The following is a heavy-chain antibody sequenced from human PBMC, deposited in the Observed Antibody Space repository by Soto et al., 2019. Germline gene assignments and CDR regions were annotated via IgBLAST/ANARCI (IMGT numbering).Heavy chain of an antibody. Sequence: LRLSFVASGFTFSTYAMSWVRQAPGKGLEWVSALTPSGGETYYADSVKGRLTISRDNSMNALYLQMTSLRIEDTAVYYCAHPRGYGVFDAYDIWGQGTMVTVSS. V-gene: IGHV3-23*01. D-gene: IGHD4-17*01. CDR2: LTPSGGET. CDR1: GFTFSTYA. CDR3: AHPRGYGVFDAYDI. J-gene: IGHJ3*02.